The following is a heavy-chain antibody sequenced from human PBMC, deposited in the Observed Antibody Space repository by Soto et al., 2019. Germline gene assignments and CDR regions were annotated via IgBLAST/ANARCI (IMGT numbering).Heavy chain of an antibody. CDR3: TRGRDRGEHYFDY. CDR1: GFTFGDYV. CDR2: IRSKAYGGTT. J-gene: IGHJ4*02. D-gene: IGHD3-16*01. Sequence: EVQLVESGGGLVQPGRSLRLSCTASGFTFGDYVMSWFCQAPGKGLEWVGFIRSKAYGGTTEYAASFKGRFTISRDDSKSIAYLQMNSLKTEDTAVYYCTRGRDRGEHYFDYWGQGTLVTVSS. V-gene: IGHV3-49*03.